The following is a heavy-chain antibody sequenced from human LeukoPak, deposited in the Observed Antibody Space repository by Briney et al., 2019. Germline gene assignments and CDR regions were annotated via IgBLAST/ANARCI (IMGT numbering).Heavy chain of an antibody. Sequence: GGSLRLSCAASGFTFSSYNMNWVRQAPGKGLEWVSSISSSSSYIYYADSVKGRFTISRDNSKNTLYLQMNILRAEDTAVYYCATSSGYYYYWYFDLWGRGTLVTVSS. V-gene: IGHV3-21*04. J-gene: IGHJ2*01. CDR1: GFTFSSYN. CDR2: ISSSSSYI. D-gene: IGHD3-22*01. CDR3: ATSSGYYYYWYFDL.